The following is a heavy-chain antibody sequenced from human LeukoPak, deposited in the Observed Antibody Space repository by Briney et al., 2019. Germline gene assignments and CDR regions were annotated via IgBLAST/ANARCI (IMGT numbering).Heavy chain of an antibody. CDR2: IWNDGSKQ. V-gene: IGHV3-33*06. Sequence: GSSLRLSCAASGFTFATYGMHGVRQGPGKGLEWVAIIWNDGSKQDYADSVKGRFTISRDNFKNTVSLHMSSLRAEETAIYYCVKDIWNGNNRYFDYWGQGPLVTVSS. D-gene: IGHD3-3*01. J-gene: IGHJ4*02. CDR1: GFTFATYG. CDR3: VKDIWNGNNRYFDY.